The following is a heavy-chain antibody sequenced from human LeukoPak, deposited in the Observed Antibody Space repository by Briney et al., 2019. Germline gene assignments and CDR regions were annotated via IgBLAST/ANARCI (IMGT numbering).Heavy chain of an antibody. Sequence: GGSLRLSCAASGFTVSSNYMSWVRQAPGKGLEWASVIYSGGSTYYADSVKGRFTISRDNSKNTLYLQMNSLRAEDTAVYYCARVSSGWYIGGAFDIWGQGTMVTVSS. V-gene: IGHV3-66*02. D-gene: IGHD6-19*01. CDR2: IYSGGST. CDR3: ARVSSGWYIGGAFDI. CDR1: GFTVSSNY. J-gene: IGHJ3*02.